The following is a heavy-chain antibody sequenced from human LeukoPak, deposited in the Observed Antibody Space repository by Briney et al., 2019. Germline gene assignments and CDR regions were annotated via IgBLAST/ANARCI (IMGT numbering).Heavy chain of an antibody. CDR1: GYSISSGYY. Sequence: SETLSLTCTVSGYSISSGYYWGWIRQPPGKGLEWIGSIYHSGSTYYNPSLKSRVTISVDTSKNQFSLKLSSVTAADTAVYYCARVSLDSSSWSPFLAAALDLWGRGTLVTVSS. V-gene: IGHV4-38-2*02. J-gene: IGHJ2*01. CDR2: IYHSGST. CDR3: ARVSLDSSSWSPFLAAALDL. D-gene: IGHD6-13*01.